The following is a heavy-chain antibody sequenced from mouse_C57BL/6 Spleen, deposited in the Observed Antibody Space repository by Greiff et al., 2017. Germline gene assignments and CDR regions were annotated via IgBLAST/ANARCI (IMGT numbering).Heavy chain of an antibody. J-gene: IGHJ2*01. D-gene: IGHD2-2*01. CDR2: IFPGSGST. CDR1: GYTFTDYY. V-gene: IGHV1-75*01. CDR3: ARWGEDGYDLQF. Sequence: QVQLQQSGPELVKPGASVKLSCKASGYTFTDYYINWVKQMPGQGLEWIGSIFPGSGSTYYNEKFKGKATLTVDKSSSTAYMLLSSLTSEDSAVYFCARWGEDGYDLQFWGQGTTLTVSS.